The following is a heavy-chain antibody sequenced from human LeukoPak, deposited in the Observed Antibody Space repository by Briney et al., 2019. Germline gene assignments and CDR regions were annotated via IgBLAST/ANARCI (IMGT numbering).Heavy chain of an antibody. J-gene: IGHJ4*02. V-gene: IGHV3-23*01. CDR2: ISGSGCRT. D-gene: IGHD6-6*01. CDR1: GFTFSSYA. Sequence: GGSLRLSCAGSGFTFSSYAMSWVPQAPGKGLVWVSAISGSGCRTYYADSVTGRFTISRDNSKNTLYLQMTSLRAEDTAVYYCAKRGPEYSSADYWGQGTLVTVSS. CDR3: AKRGPEYSSADY.